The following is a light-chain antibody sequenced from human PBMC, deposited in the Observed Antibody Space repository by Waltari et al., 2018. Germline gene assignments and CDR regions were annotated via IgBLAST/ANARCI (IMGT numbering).Light chain of an antibody. J-gene: IGLJ1*01. CDR2: RNN. V-gene: IGLV10-54*01. Sequence: QAGLTQPPSVSKGLRQTATLTCTGNSNNVGNQGAAWLQQHQGQPPKLLSYRNNNRPSGISARLSASRSGNRASLTITGLQPEDKADYYCSAWDSDLSGYVFGTGTKVTVL. CDR1: SNNVGNQG. CDR3: SAWDSDLSGYV.